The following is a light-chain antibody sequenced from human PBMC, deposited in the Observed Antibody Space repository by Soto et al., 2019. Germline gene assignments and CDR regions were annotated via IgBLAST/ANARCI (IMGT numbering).Light chain of an antibody. J-gene: IGLJ2*01. CDR2: DVS. CDR1: SSDIGGYNY. CDR3: SAYTSSSTLV. V-gene: IGLV2-14*01. Sequence: QSVLTQPASVSGSPGQSITISCTGTSSDIGGYNYVSWYQQHPGKAPKLMIYDVSNRPSGVSNRFSGSKSGNTDSLTISGLQAEDEADNYCSAYTSSSTLVFGEGTQLAVL.